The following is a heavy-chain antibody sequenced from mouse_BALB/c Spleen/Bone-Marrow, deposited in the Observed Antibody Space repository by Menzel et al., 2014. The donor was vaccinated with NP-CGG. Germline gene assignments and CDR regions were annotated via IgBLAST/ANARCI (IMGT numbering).Heavy chain of an antibody. J-gene: IGHJ4*01. CDR3: TRSGGENALDF. V-gene: IGHV5-9-3*01. CDR1: GFTFSDYA. CDR2: ISSGGRYT. Sequence: VQLKESGGGLVKPGGSLKLSCAASGFTFSDYAMSWVRLTPEKRLEWVATISSGGRYTYYIDSVKGRLTISRDNAKNTLYSQMSSLRSEDTAMFYCTRSGGENALDFWGQGTSVTVSS.